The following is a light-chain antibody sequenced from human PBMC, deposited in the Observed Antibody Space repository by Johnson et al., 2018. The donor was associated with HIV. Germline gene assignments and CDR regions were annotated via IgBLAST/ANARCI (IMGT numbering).Light chain of an antibody. CDR3: GTWNNSLSANYV. CDR1: SSNIGDSY. V-gene: IGLV1-51*02. J-gene: IGLJ1*01. CDR2: ENN. Sequence: QSVLTQPPSVSAAPGHNVTISCSGSSSNIGDSYISWYQQLPGAAPKLLIYENNKRPSGIPDRFSGSKSGTSATLGITGLQTGDEADYYCGTWNNSLSANYVFGPGTKVTAL.